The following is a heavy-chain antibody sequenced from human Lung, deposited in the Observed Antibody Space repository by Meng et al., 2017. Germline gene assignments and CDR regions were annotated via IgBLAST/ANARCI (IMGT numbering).Heavy chain of an antibody. D-gene: IGHD3-10*01. V-gene: IGHV3-30*01. CDR1: GFSFSNYA. J-gene: IGHJ6*02. CDR2: ISYAGSNK. CDR3: ATARTEFYYYDMGV. Sequence: SLMISCAASGFSFSNYAMHWVRQAPGKGLEWVAIISYAGSNKYYADSVKDRFPISRDSYKNTLYLQMDSLRVEDTAVYYCATARTEFYYYDMGVWGQGTTVTVSS.